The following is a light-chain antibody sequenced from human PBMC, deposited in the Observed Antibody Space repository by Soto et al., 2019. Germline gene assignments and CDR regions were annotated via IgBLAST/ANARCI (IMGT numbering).Light chain of an antibody. CDR3: QQYDDWLLL. V-gene: IGKV3-15*01. Sequence: EIVMTQTPATLSVPPGERAIIACGASQSISSNLAWYQQKPGQAPRRLIYGASTRATGVPGRISVAGSGTEFNFTITSLQSEDFVVYYCQQYDDWLLLLGPGTKVYLK. CDR2: GAS. CDR1: QSISSN. J-gene: IGKJ3*01.